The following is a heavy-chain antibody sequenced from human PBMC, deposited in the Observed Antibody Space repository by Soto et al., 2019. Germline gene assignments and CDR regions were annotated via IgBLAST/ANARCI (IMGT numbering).Heavy chain of an antibody. CDR2: ISWDGGST. J-gene: IGHJ6*02. CDR1: GFTFDDYT. Sequence: PGGSLRLSCAASGFTFDDYTMHWVRQAPGKGLEWVSLISWDGGSTYYADSVKGRFTISRDNRKNSLYLQMNSLRTEGTALYYCAKGARRGTATDRYYYYYSGMDVGGQGTTVTVSS. D-gene: IGHD1-1*01. CDR3: AKGARRGTATDRYYYYYSGMDV. V-gene: IGHV3-43*01.